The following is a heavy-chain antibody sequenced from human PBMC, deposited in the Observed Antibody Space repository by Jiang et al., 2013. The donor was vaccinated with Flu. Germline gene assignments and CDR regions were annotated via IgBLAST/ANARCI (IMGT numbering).Heavy chain of an antibody. CDR2: IIPIFGTA. CDR3: ARDGSGYGDSNAGSGLPLDY. Sequence: SGAEVKKPGASVKVSCKASGYTFTSYAMHWVRQAPGQGLEWMGGIIPIFGTANYAQKFQGRVTITADESTSTAYMELSSLRSEDTAVYYCARDGSGYGDSNAGSGLPLDYWGQGTLVTVSS. CDR1: GYTFTSYA. V-gene: IGHV1-69*13. D-gene: IGHD3-22*01. J-gene: IGHJ4*02.